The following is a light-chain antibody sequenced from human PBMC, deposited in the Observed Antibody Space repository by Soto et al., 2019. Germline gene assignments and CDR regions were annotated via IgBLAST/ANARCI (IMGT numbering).Light chain of an antibody. CDR3: QQYGSSPRT. CDR2: GAS. J-gene: IGKJ1*01. CDR1: QSVNSIY. Sequence: EIVLTQSPGTLSLSPGERATLSCRASQSVNSIYLAWYQQKPGQAPRLLIYGASSRATGIPDRFSGSWSGTAFTLTISRLEPEDFAVYYCQQYGSSPRTFGQGTKVEIK. V-gene: IGKV3-20*01.